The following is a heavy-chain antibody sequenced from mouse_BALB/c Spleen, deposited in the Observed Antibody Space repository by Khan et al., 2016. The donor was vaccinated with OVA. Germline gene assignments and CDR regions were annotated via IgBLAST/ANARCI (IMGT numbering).Heavy chain of an antibody. CDR3: ARDSNFDY. Sequence: EVELVESGGGLVQPGGSRKLSCAASGFTISRFGMHWVRQAPEKGLEWVAYISSGSSTIYYADTVKGRFTISRDNPKNPLFLQMTSLSTEDTAMYYCARDSNFDYWGQGTTLTVSS. CDR2: ISSGSSTI. J-gene: IGHJ2*01. V-gene: IGHV5-17*02. CDR1: GFTISRFG.